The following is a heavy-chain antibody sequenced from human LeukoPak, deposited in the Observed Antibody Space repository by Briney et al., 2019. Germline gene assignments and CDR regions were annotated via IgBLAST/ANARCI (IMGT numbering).Heavy chain of an antibody. J-gene: IGHJ4*02. Sequence: ASVKVSCKASGYTFTGYYMHWVRQAPGQGLEWMGWINPNSGGTNYAQKFQGWVTMTRDTSISTAYMELSRLRSDDTAVYYCARGDYDSSGLHSFDYWGQGTLVTVSS. CDR2: INPNSGGT. D-gene: IGHD3-22*01. CDR1: GYTFTGYY. CDR3: ARGDYDSSGLHSFDY. V-gene: IGHV1-2*04.